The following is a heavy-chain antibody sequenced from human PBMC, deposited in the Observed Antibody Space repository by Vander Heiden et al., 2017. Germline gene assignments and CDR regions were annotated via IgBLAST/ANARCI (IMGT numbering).Heavy chain of an antibody. Sequence: EVQLFESGGGLVQPGGSLRLSCAASGFTFSHHAMSWVGQAPGKGLEWVSAISGSGGSTYYADSVKGRFTISRDNSKNTLYLQMKSMRAEDTAVYYCAKADSSGWQLDYWGQGTLVTVSS. CDR1: GFTFSHHA. CDR2: ISGSGGST. V-gene: IGHV3-23*01. J-gene: IGHJ4*02. D-gene: IGHD6-19*01. CDR3: AKADSSGWQLDY.